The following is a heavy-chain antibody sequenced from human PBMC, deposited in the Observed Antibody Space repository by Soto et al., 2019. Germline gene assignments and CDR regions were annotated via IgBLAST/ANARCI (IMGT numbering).Heavy chain of an antibody. CDR2: IKSKTDGGTT. D-gene: IGHD3-22*01. V-gene: IGHV3-15*07. CDR3: TTVSSLGYYDSSGYYYNFDY. Sequence: PGGSLRLSCAASGFTFSNAWMNWVRQAPGKGLEWVGRIKSKTDGGTTDYAAPVKGRFTISRDDSKNTLYLQMNSLKTEDTAVYYCTTVSSLGYYDSSGYYYNFDYWGQGTLVTVSS. CDR1: GFTFSNAW. J-gene: IGHJ4*02.